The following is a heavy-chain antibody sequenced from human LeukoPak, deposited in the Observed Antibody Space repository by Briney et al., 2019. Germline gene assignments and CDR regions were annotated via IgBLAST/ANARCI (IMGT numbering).Heavy chain of an antibody. J-gene: IGHJ4*02. V-gene: IGHV4-4*02. CDR2: ISSHSGSA. Sequence: SGTLSLTCAVSGGSISSSNWWTWVRQPPGKGLEWIGEISSHSGSANYNPSLMRRVTISVDKSKNQFSPRLSSMTAADTAVYYCAKIFCSSTTCYLDFWGQGTLVTVSS. D-gene: IGHD2-2*01. CDR3: AKIFCSSTTCYLDF. CDR1: GGSISSSNW.